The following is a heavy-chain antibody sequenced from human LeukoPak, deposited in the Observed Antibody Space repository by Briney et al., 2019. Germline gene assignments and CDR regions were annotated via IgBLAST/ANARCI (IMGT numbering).Heavy chain of an antibody. CDR3: ARWAGVTDY. CDR2: IRQDGGVE. CDR1: GFTFENYW. D-gene: IGHD5-18*01. V-gene: IGHV3-7*01. Sequence: GSLRLSCAASGFTFENYWMSWVRQAPGKGPERVANIRQDGGVEHYLDSVKGRFTISRDNAKNSLILQMSSLRAEDTAVYYCARWAGVTDYWGQGTLVTVSS. J-gene: IGHJ4*02.